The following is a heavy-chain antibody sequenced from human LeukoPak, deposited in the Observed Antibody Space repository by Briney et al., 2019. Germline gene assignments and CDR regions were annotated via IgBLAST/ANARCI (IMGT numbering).Heavy chain of an antibody. D-gene: IGHD2-15*01. V-gene: IGHV3-23*01. J-gene: IGHJ4*02. CDR3: AKDLRRLRVVDFDC. CDR2: IIGSGASP. CDR1: GFPFSIYP. Sequence: PGGSLRLSCAASGFPFSIYPVIGVRGARGRGVEWGSYIIGSGASPPYAHPVRGRLTISTDNSMNTMYLQMNSLRADDTAVDYCAKDLRRLRVVDFDCWGQGPLVTVSS.